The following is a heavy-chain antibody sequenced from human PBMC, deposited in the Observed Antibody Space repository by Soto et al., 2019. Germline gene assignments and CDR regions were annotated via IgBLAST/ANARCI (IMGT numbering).Heavy chain of an antibody. D-gene: IGHD3-22*01. CDR1: GGTFSSYA. J-gene: IGHJ4*02. V-gene: IGHV1-69*13. CDR2: IIPIFGTA. CDR3: ARDELLNYYDSSGYYYPRFDY. Sequence: ASVKVSCKASGGTFSSYAISWVRQAPGQGLEWMGGIIPIFGTANYAQKFQGRVTITADESTSTAYMELSSLRSEDTAVYYCARDELLNYYDSSGYYYPRFDYWGQGTLVTVSS.